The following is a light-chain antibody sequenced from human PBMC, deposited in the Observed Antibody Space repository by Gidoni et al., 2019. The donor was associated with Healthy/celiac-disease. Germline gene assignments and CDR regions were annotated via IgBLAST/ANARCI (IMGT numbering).Light chain of an antibody. Sequence: DIVMTQSPLSLPVTPGEPASISCRSSQSLLHSNGYNYLDWYLQKPGQSPQLLIYLGSNRASGVPDRFSVSGSGTDFTLKISRVEAEDVGVYDCMQALQTPRTFGPGTKVDIK. J-gene: IGKJ3*01. CDR2: LGS. CDR1: QSLLHSNGYNY. CDR3: MQALQTPRT. V-gene: IGKV2-28*01.